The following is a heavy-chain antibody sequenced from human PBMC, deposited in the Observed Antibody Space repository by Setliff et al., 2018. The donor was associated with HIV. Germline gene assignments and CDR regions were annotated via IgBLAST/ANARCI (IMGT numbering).Heavy chain of an antibody. V-gene: IGHV4-34*01. Sequence: SETLSLTCAVYDGSFSGYYWSWIRQPPGKGLEWIGEIDHSGTTNYNPSLKSRVTISVDTSKNQFSLQLSSVTAADTAVYYCTGDIAEGFFLERASEYWGQGSLVTVSS. CDR3: TGDIAEGFFLERASEY. D-gene: IGHD3-3*01. J-gene: IGHJ4*02. CDR1: DGSFSGYY. CDR2: IDHSGTT.